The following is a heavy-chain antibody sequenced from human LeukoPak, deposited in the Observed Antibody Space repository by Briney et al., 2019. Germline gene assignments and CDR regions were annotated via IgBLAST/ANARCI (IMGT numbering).Heavy chain of an antibody. CDR3: AKEPAYFYGSGSFSHYFDY. D-gene: IGHD3-10*01. V-gene: IGHV3-23*01. Sequence: GGSLGLSCAASGLTFSNYAMSWVRQAPGKGLEWVSSISDTGGSTYYADSVKGRFTISRDNSKNTLYLQMNSLRAEDTAVYYCAKEPAYFYGSGSFSHYFDYWGQGTLVTGTS. CDR1: GLTFSNYA. J-gene: IGHJ4*02. CDR2: ISDTGGST.